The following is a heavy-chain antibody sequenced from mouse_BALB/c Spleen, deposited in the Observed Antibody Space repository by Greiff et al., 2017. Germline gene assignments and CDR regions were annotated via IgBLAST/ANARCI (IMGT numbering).Heavy chain of an antibody. V-gene: IGHV2-2*02. J-gene: IGHJ3*01. CDR2: IWSGGST. CDR1: GFSFTRYG. D-gene: IGHD2-14*01. CDR3: ARGYRYGEGLAY. Sequence: QVQLQQSGPGLVQPSQSLSITCPVSGFSFTRYGVHWVRPSPGKGLEWLGVIWSGGSTDYNAAFISRLSISKDNSKSQVFFKMNSLQANDTAIYYCARGYRYGEGLAYGGQGTLVTVSA.